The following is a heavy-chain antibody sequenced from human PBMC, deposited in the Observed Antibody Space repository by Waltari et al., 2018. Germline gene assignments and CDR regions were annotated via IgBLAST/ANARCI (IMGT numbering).Heavy chain of an antibody. CDR2: IRSKAYGGTT. V-gene: IGHV3-49*03. CDR3: TRDGSSWYFDAFDI. D-gene: IGHD6-13*01. CDR1: GFTFGDYA. J-gene: IGHJ3*02. Sequence: EVQLVESGGGLVQPGRSLRLSCTASGFTFGDYAMSWFRQAPGKGLEWVGFIRSKAYGGTTEYAASVKGRFTISRDDSKSIAYLQMNSLKTEDTAVYYCTRDGSSWYFDAFDIWGQGTMVTVSS.